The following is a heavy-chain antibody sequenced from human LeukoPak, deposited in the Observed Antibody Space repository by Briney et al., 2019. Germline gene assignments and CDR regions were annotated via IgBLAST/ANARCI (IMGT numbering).Heavy chain of an antibody. D-gene: IGHD1-26*01. V-gene: IGHV3-23*01. Sequence: PGGSLRLSCAASGLTFSSYAMSWVRQAPGKGLEWVSAISGSGGSTYYADSVKGRFTISRDNAKNSLYLQMNSLRAEDTAVYYCARGSGSHDYWGQGTLVTVSS. J-gene: IGHJ4*02. CDR2: ISGSGGST. CDR1: GLTFSSYA. CDR3: ARGSGSHDY.